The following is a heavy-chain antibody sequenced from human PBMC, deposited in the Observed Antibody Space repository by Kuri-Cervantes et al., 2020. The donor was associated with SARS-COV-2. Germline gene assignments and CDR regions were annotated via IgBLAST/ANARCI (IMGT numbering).Heavy chain of an antibody. CDR3: ASPGGIVSGPGAFDI. CDR2: IKQDGSEK. J-gene: IGHJ3*02. D-gene: IGHD3-10*01. Sequence: GESLKISCAASGFTFSSYWMSWVRQAPGKGLEWVANIKQDGSEKYYVDSVKGRFTISRDNAKNSLYLQMNSLRAEDTAVYYCASPGGIVSGPGAFDIWGQGTMVTVSS. CDR1: GFTFSSYW. V-gene: IGHV3-7*01.